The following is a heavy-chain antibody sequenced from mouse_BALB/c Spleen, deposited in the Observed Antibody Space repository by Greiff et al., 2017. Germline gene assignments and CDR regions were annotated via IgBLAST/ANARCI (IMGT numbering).Heavy chain of an antibody. CDR1: GFTFTDYY. V-gene: IGHV7-3*02. J-gene: IGHJ4*01. CDR3: ARDRGHYYGSRMYYAMDY. CDR2: IRNKANGYTT. Sequence: EVQGVESGGGLVQPGGSLRLSCATSGFTFTDYYMSWVRQPPGKALEWLGFIRNKANGYTTEYSASVKGRFTISRDNSQSILYLQMNTLRAEDSATYYCARDRGHYYGSRMYYAMDYWGQGTSVTVSS. D-gene: IGHD1-1*01.